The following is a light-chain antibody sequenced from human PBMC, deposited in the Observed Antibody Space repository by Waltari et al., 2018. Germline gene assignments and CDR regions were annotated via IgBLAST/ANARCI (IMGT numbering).Light chain of an antibody. CDR3: QSADSTGTYYV. J-gene: IGLJ1*01. CDR1: ALPKKY. Sequence: SYELTQPPSVSVSPGQTARNTCSGDALPKKYVYWYQQKPGQAPVLFLYKDEERPSGIPERFSGSSSGTTATLTISGVQAEDEADYYCQSADSTGTYYVFAAGTKVTVL. V-gene: IGLV3-25*03. CDR2: KDE.